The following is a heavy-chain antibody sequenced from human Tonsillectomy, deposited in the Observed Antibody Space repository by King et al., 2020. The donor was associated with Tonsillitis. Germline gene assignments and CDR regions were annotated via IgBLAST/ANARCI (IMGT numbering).Heavy chain of an antibody. CDR3: AIAGTTVAFDI. V-gene: IGHV1-46*03. D-gene: IGHD1-7*01. CDR1: GYTFTSYY. J-gene: IGHJ3*02. Sequence: QLVQSGAEVKKPGASVKVSCKASGYTFTSYYMHWVRQAPGQGLEWLGIINPSGGSISYAQKFQGRVTMTRDTSTSTVYMELSILRSDETAVYYCAIAGTTVAFDIWGQGTMVTVSS. CDR2: INPSGGSI.